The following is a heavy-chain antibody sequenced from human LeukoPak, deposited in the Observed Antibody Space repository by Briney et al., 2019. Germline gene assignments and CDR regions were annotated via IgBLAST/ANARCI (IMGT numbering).Heavy chain of an antibody. CDR3: ARGYPLFDY. CDR1: GGSISSYY. D-gene: IGHD5-18*01. J-gene: IGHJ4*02. V-gene: IGHV4-59*01. Sequence: PSESLSLTCTVSGGSISSYYWSWIRQPPGKGLEWIGYIYYSGSTNYNPSLQSRVTISVDTSKNQFSLKLSSVTAADTAVYYCARGYPLFDYWGQGTLVTVSS. CDR2: IYYSGST.